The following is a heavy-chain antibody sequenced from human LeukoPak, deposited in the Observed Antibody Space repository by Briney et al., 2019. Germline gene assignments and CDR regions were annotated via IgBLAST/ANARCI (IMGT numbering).Heavy chain of an antibody. Sequence: SETLSLTCTVSGGSISSYYWSWVRQPPGKGLEWIGYIYYSGSTNYNPSLKSRVTISVDTSKNQFSLKLSSVTAADTAVYYCARTYSSGWVDAFDIWGQGTMVTVSS. CDR3: ARTYSSGWVDAFDI. CDR2: IYYSGST. J-gene: IGHJ3*02. V-gene: IGHV4-59*01. CDR1: GGSISSYY. D-gene: IGHD6-19*01.